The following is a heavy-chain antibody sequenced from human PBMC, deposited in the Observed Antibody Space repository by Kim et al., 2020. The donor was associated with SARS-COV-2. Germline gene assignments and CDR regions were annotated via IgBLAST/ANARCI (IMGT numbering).Heavy chain of an antibody. Sequence: YYADSVKGRFTISRDNSKNTLYLQMNSLRAEDTAVYYCARIYLRGSYPEYWGQGTLVTVSS. D-gene: IGHD1-26*01. V-gene: IGHV3-66*01. CDR3: ARIYLRGSYPEY. J-gene: IGHJ4*02.